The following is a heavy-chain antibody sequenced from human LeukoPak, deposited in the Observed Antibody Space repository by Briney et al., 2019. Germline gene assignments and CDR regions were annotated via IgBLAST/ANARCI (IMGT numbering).Heavy chain of an antibody. Sequence: GGSLRLSCAASGFTLSSYAMSWVRQAPGKGLEWVSAISGSGGSTYYADSVKGRFTISRDNSKNTLYLQMNSLRAEDTAVYYCAKGSHDYGDYVLDYFDYWGQGTLVTVSS. V-gene: IGHV3-23*01. CDR3: AKGSHDYGDYVLDYFDY. CDR1: GFTLSSYA. CDR2: ISGSGGST. D-gene: IGHD4-17*01. J-gene: IGHJ4*02.